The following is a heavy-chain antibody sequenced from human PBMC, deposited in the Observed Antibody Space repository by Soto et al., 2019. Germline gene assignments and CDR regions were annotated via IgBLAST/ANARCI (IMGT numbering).Heavy chain of an antibody. V-gene: IGHV3-33*01. J-gene: IGHJ4*02. Sequence: GGSLRLSCAASGFTFSSYGMHWVRQAPGKGLEWVAVIWYDGSNKYYADSVKGRFTISRDNSKNTLYLQMNSLRAEDTAVYYCARDLGSSSAYFDYWGQGTLVTVSS. CDR2: IWYDGSNK. D-gene: IGHD6-6*01. CDR3: ARDLGSSSAYFDY. CDR1: GFTFSSYG.